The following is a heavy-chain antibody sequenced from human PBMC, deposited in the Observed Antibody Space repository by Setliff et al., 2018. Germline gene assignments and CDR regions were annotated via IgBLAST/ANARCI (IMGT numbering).Heavy chain of an antibody. CDR3: ARLVRFCTQTACQKVAGDES. CDR2: FIPILGAT. J-gene: IGHJ5*01. V-gene: IGHV1-69*13. Sequence: SVKVSCKSSGGTFSSSGITWVRQAPGQGLQWLGRFIPILGATNYAQNFQGRVTITADESTSTGYMELRSLRSDDTAVYYCARLVRFCTQTACQKVAGDESWGQGTLVTVSS. D-gene: IGHD2-8*01. CDR1: GGTFSSSG.